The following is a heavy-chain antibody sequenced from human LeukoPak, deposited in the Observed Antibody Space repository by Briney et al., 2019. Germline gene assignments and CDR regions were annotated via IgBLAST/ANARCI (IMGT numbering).Heavy chain of an antibody. CDR1: GFAFSSHW. D-gene: IGHD1-26*01. J-gene: IGHJ4*02. V-gene: IGHV3-74*01. CDR3: ARDEVGAPPIDY. Sequence: PGGSLRLSCEASGFAFSSHWMHWVRQVPGKGLVWVCNISGDGSSTGCADSVRGRFSTSRDNAENTLYLHMLSLRAEDTAVYYCARDEVGAPPIDYWGQGALVTVSS. CDR2: ISGDGSST.